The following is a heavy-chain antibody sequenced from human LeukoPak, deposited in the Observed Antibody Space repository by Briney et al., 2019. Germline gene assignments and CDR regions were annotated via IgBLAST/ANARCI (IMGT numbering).Heavy chain of an antibody. CDR2: ISAYNGNT. V-gene: IGHV1-18*01. Sequence: ASVKVSCKASGYTFTSYGISWVRQAPGQGLEWMGWISAYNGNTNYAQKLRGRVTMTTDTSTSTAYMELRSLRSDDTAVYYCARYDFWSGYYTTFDYWGQGTLVTVSS. D-gene: IGHD3-3*01. J-gene: IGHJ4*02. CDR3: ARYDFWSGYYTTFDY. CDR1: GYTFTSYG.